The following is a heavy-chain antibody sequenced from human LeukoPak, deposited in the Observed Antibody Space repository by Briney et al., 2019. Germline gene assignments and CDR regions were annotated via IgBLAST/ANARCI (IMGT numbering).Heavy chain of an antibody. Sequence: GRSLRLSCTASGFTFGDYAMSWFRQAPGKGLEWVGFIRSKDYGGTTEYAASVKGRFTISRDDSKSIAYLQMNSLKTEDTAVYYCTLGVVVVAATYPFDYWGQGTLVTVSS. D-gene: IGHD2-15*01. J-gene: IGHJ4*02. CDR3: TLGVVVVAATYPFDY. V-gene: IGHV3-49*03. CDR2: IRSKDYGGTT. CDR1: GFTFGDYA.